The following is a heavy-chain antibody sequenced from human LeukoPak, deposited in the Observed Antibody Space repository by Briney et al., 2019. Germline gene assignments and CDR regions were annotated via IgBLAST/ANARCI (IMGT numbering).Heavy chain of an antibody. CDR2: ISYDGSNK. Sequence: PGGSLRLSCAASGFTFSSYGMHWVRQAPGKGLEWVAVISYDGSNKYYADSVKGRFAISRDNSKNTLYLQMNSLRAEDTAVYYCAKAWTVTNYYYGMDVWGQGTTVTVSS. CDR3: AKAWTVTNYYYGMDV. V-gene: IGHV3-30*18. CDR1: GFTFSSYG. J-gene: IGHJ6*02. D-gene: IGHD4-17*01.